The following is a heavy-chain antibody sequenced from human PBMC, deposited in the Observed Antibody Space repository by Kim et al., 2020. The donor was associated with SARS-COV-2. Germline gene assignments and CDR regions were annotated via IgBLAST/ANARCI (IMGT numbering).Heavy chain of an antibody. Sequence: DSVKGRFTISRDNSKNTLYLQMNSLRAEDTAVYDCAGGHTLTHGDWYFDLWGRGTLVTVSS. J-gene: IGHJ2*01. V-gene: IGHV3-30*01. CDR3: AGGHTLTHGDWYFDL. D-gene: IGHD2-2*02.